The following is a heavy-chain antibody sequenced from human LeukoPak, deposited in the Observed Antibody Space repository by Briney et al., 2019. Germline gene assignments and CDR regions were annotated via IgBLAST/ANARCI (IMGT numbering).Heavy chain of an antibody. D-gene: IGHD3-22*01. CDR3: VVNYYDSSGYYFDY. Sequence: GGSLRLSCAASGFTFSSYGMHWVRQAPGKGLEWVAFIRYDGSNKYYADPVKGRFTISRDNSKNTLYLQMNSLRSDDTAVYYCVVNYYDSSGYYFDYWGQGTLVTVSS. V-gene: IGHV3-30*02. CDR1: GFTFSSYG. CDR2: IRYDGSNK. J-gene: IGHJ4*02.